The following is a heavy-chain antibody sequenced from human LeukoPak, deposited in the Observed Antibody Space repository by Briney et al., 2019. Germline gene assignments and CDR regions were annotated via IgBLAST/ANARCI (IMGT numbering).Heavy chain of an antibody. CDR2: TTSSGSTI. Sequence: WVSYTTSSGSTIYYADSVKGRFTISRDNAKNSLYLQMNSLRAVDTAVYYCVRDLGAVAGLDYWGQGTLVTVSS. V-gene: IGHV3-48*03. J-gene: IGHJ4*02. CDR3: VRDLGAVAGLDY. D-gene: IGHD6-19*01.